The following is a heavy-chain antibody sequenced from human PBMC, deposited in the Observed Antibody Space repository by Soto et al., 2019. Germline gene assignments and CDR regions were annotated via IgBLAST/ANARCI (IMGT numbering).Heavy chain of an antibody. J-gene: IGHJ4*02. CDR1: GFTFISYA. V-gene: IGHV3-23*01. CDR2: INRNGGSA. D-gene: IGHD3-10*01. CDR3: AKNYYFDC. Sequence: PGGSLRLSCEASGFTFISYAMSWVLQAPGKGLEWVSSINRNGGSANYADSVKGRFTISRDDSKNILSLQMNSLRAEDTAIYYCAKNYYFDCWGQGTLVTVSS.